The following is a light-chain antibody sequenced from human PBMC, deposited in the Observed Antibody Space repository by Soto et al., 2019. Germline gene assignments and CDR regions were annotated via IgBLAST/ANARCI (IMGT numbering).Light chain of an antibody. V-gene: IGKV3-20*01. CDR1: QTVSSY. CDR3: QQYGASPIT. J-gene: IGKJ5*01. CDR2: GAS. Sequence: ENVLTQSPGTPSLSPGERATLSCRASQTVSSYLTWYQQRPDQAPRPLISGASRRATGIPDSFSGSGSGTDFTLTIRRLELEDLALYYCQQYGASPITFGQGTRLEIK.